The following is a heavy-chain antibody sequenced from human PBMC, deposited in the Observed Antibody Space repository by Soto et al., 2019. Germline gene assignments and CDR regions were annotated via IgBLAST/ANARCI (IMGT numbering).Heavy chain of an antibody. CDR3: GRRASR. CDR2: IHPSGQPI. CDR1: GFTFSSSE. D-gene: IGHD1-26*01. Sequence: EVQLVESGGALVQPAGSLRLSCAVSGFTFSSSEMYWVRQAPGKGLEWISYIHPSGQPIFYADSVKGRFTISRDNANNSLFLQMKSLRAEDTAVYYCGRRASRWGQGTMVTVSS. J-gene: IGHJ3*01. V-gene: IGHV3-48*03.